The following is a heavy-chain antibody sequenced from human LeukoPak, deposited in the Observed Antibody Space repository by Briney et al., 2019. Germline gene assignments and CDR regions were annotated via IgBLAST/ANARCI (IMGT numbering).Heavy chain of an antibody. CDR3: ARLEEDLTLGVAGYWFVP. CDR1: GYNFNTFW. D-gene: IGHD3-16*01. V-gene: IGHV5-51*01. J-gene: IGHJ5*02. Sequence: GESLKISCKGSGYNFNTFWIAWVRQMPGKGLEWMGIIYPGGSDSRYNPAFQGQVTISADKSISTAYLQWSSLRASDTAMYYCARLEEDLTLGVAGYWFVPWGQGTLVTVS. CDR2: IYPGGSDS.